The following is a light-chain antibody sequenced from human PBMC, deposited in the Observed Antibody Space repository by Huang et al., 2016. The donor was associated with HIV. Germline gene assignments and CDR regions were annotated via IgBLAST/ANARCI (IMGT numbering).Light chain of an antibody. V-gene: IGKV1-27*01. Sequence: DIQMTQSPSSLSASIGDRITISCRASQDIDAYLAWYQHKPGKVPNLLIYAASTLQSGVPCLFSGSGSGTNFTLTIGSLQPEDVGSYYCQKYNDVPRTFGHGTKVEIK. J-gene: IGKJ1*01. CDR1: QDIDAY. CDR2: AAS. CDR3: QKYNDVPRT.